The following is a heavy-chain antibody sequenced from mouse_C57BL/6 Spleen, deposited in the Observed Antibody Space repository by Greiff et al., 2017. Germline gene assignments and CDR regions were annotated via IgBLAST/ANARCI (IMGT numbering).Heavy chain of an antibody. CDR2: FYPGSGSI. CDR1: GYTFTEYT. D-gene: IGHD2-3*01. CDR3: ARHEDGYDGFDY. Sequence: QVHVKQSGAELVKPGASVKLSCKASGYTFTEYTIHWVKQRSGQGLEWIGWFYPGSGSIKYNEKFKDKATLTADKSSSTVYMELSRLTSEDSAVYFCARHEDGYDGFDYWGQGTTLTVSS. J-gene: IGHJ2*01. V-gene: IGHV1-62-2*01.